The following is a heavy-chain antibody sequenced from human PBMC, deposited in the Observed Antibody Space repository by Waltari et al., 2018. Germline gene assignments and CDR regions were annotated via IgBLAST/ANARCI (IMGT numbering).Heavy chain of an antibody. D-gene: IGHD3-10*01. V-gene: IGHV3-48*03. Sequence: EVQLVESGGGLVQPGGSLRLSCAASGFTFSSYEMNWVRQAPGKGLEWVSYISSSGSTIYYADSVKGRFTISRDNAKNSLYLQMNSLRAEDTAVYYCARFGRSKFGNWFDPWGQGTLVTVSS. CDR1: GFTFSSYE. CDR3: ARFGRSKFGNWFDP. J-gene: IGHJ5*02. CDR2: ISSSGSTI.